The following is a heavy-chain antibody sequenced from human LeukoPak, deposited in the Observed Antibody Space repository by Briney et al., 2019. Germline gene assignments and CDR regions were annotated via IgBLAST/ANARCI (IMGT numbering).Heavy chain of an antibody. CDR3: ARHEEFSSSSLDY. D-gene: IGHD6-6*01. J-gene: IGHJ4*02. CDR1: GDSISSNGYY. Sequence: PSETLSLTCTVSGDSISSNGYYWAWLRQSPGKGLEFIGSISYRGSTNYSPSLKSRVTISVETSKNQFSLRLSSVTTADTAVYYCARHEEFSSSSLDYWGQGTLVTVSS. CDR2: ISYRGST. V-gene: IGHV4-39*01.